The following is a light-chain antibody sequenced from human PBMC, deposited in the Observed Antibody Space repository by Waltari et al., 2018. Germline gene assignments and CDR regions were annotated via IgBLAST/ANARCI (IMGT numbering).Light chain of an antibody. J-gene: IGLJ2*01. V-gene: IGLV2-14*01. CDR2: EVS. Sequence: QSALTQPASVSGSPGPSIPISCTGTSSDVGGYNYVSWYQPNPGKARKLIIYEVSNRPSGISNRFSGSKSGNTASLTISGLQAEDEADYYCTSYSSSSTLVVFGGGTKLTVL. CDR1: SSDVGGYNY. CDR3: TSYSSSSTLVV.